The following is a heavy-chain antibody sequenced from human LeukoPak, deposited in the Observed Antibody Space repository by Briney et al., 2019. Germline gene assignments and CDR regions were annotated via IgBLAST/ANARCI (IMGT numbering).Heavy chain of an antibody. Sequence: GGSLRLSCAASGFTFSSYGMHWVRQAPGKGLEWVAVIWYDGSNKYYADSAKGRFTISRDNSKNTLYLQMNSLRAEDTAVYYCARDYYVVVAATGIDYWGQGTLVTVSS. CDR3: ARDYYVVVAATGIDY. V-gene: IGHV3-33*01. J-gene: IGHJ4*02. D-gene: IGHD2-15*01. CDR1: GFTFSSYG. CDR2: IWYDGSNK.